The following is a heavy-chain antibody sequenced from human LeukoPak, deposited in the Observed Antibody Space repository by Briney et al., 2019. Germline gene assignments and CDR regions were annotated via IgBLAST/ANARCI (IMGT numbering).Heavy chain of an antibody. J-gene: IGHJ6*03. CDR1: GYTFTAYY. Sequence: EASVKVSCKASGYTFTAYYMHWVRQAPGQGLEWMGWINLNSGGTNYAQKFQGRVTMTRDTSISTAYMELSRLRSDDTAVYCCARAPSSSWFNYYYYYMDVWGKGTTVTVSS. CDR3: ARAPSSSWFNYYYYYMDV. D-gene: IGHD6-13*01. CDR2: INLNSGGT. V-gene: IGHV1-2*02.